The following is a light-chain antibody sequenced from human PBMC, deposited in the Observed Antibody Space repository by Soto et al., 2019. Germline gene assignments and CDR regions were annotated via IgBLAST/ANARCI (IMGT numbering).Light chain of an antibody. CDR2: DAS. Sequence: DLQMTQSPSTLSASVGDRVTITCRASQSISSWLAWYQQKPGKAPKLLIYDASSLESGVPARFSGSRSGTEFTLTISSLQPDDFATYYCQQYNSYLYTFGQGTKLEIK. CDR3: QQYNSYLYT. CDR1: QSISSW. J-gene: IGKJ2*01. V-gene: IGKV1-5*01.